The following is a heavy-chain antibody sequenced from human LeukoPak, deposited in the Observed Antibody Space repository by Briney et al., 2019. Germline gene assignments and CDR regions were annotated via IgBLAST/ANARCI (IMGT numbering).Heavy chain of an antibody. CDR3: AGDPCSSISCPLRF. V-gene: IGHV4-34*01. CDR1: GGSLSGYY. J-gene: IGHJ4*02. CDR2: INHSGRT. D-gene: IGHD2-2*01. Sequence: SETLSLTCAVSGGSLSGYYCTWIRQSPGKGLEWIGEINHSGRTNYNPSLESRVSISVDTSKNQFSLILTSVTAADTAVYYCAGDPCSSISCPLRFWGQGTLVTVSS.